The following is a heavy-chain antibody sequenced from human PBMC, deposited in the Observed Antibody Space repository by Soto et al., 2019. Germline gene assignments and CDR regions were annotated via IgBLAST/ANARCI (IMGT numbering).Heavy chain of an antibody. V-gene: IGHV1-69*12. Sequence: QVQLVQSGAEVKKPGSSVKVSCKASGGTFSSYAISWVRQAPGQGLEWMGGIIPIFGTANYVQKFQGRVTITAAESTSTAYMELSSLRSEDTAVDYCARHVPAAGYYYGMDVWGQGTTVTVSS. CDR3: ARHVPAAGYYYGMDV. D-gene: IGHD2-2*01. CDR2: IIPIFGTA. J-gene: IGHJ6*02. CDR1: GGTFSSYA.